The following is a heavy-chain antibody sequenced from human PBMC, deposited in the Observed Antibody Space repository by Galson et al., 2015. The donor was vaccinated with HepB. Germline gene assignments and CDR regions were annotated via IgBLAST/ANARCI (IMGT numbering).Heavy chain of an antibody. J-gene: IGHJ4*02. Sequence: SLRLSCAASGFTVRTNSMSWVRQAPGKGLKWVSVFYSGGSTYYAAYVKGRFTISIVDSKNPLYLRMNSLSPEDTAVYYCATERSTIGGYYFDNWGQGTLVTVSS. CDR3: ATERSTIGGYYFDN. CDR1: GFTVRTNS. CDR2: FYSGGST. V-gene: IGHV3-66*02. D-gene: IGHD3-16*01.